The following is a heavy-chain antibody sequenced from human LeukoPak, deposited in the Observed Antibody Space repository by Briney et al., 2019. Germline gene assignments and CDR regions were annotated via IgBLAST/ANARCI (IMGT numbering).Heavy chain of an antibody. J-gene: IGHJ6*02. CDR1: GFTFSSYD. V-gene: IGHV3-13*01. Sequence: PGGSLTLSCAASGFTFSSYDMHWVRQAPGKGLEWVSAIGTAGDTYYPGSVKGRFTISRENAKNSLYLQMNSLRAGDTAVYYCARGHSLDWLSVGMDVWGQGTTVTVSS. CDR3: ARGHSLDWLSVGMDV. D-gene: IGHD3/OR15-3a*01. CDR2: IGTAGDT.